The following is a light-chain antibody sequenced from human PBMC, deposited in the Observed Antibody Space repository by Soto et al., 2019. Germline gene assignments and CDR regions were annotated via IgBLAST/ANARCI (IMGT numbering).Light chain of an antibody. CDR1: SSDVINYNY. CDR2: EVN. Sequence: QAVVTQPASVSGSPGQSITISCSGSSSDVINYNYVSWYQQHPGQAPKLMIYEVNNRPSGISNRFSGSKSGNTASLTISGLQAEDEADYYCSSKTSTSTLLFGGGTQLTVL. V-gene: IGLV2-14*01. J-gene: IGLJ2*01. CDR3: SSKTSTSTLL.